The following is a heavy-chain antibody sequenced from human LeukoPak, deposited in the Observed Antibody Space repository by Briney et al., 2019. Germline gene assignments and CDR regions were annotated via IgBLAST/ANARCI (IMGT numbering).Heavy chain of an antibody. V-gene: IGHV4-59*08. D-gene: IGHD3-3*01. CDR3: ARRDRNYDFWSGYYDY. CDR2: IYYSGST. Sequence: PSETLSLTCTVSGGSISSYYWSWIRQPPGKGLEWIGYIYYSGSTNYNPSLKSRVTISVDTSKNQFTLKLSSVAAADTAVYYCARRDRNYDFWSGYYDYWGQGTLVTVSS. J-gene: IGHJ4*02. CDR1: GGSISSYY.